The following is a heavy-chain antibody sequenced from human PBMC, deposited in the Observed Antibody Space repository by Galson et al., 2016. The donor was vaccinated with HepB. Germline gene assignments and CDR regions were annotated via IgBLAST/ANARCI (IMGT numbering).Heavy chain of an antibody. J-gene: IGHJ4*02. CDR3: ARGELALGFDY. CDR2: IHYNGRP. D-gene: IGHD3-10*01. V-gene: IGHV4/OR15-8*01. Sequence: VRQPPGKGLAWIAEIHYNGRPNHSPSLKSRVTISVDKSRNQFSLKLSSVTAADTAVYYCARGELALGFDYWGQGALVTVSS.